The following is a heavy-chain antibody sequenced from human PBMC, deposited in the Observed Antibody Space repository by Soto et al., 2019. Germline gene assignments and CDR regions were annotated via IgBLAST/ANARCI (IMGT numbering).Heavy chain of an antibody. V-gene: IGHV1-69*13. J-gene: IGHJ6*02. D-gene: IGHD4-4*01. CDR2: IIPIFGTA. CDR3: VSGLDSNYAYYGMDV. Sequence: SVKVSCKASGGTFSSYAISWVRQAPGQGLEWMGGIIPIFGTANYAQKFQGRVTITADESTSTAYMELSSLRSEDTAVYYCVSGLDSNYAYYGMDVWGQGTTVTVSS. CDR1: GGTFSSYA.